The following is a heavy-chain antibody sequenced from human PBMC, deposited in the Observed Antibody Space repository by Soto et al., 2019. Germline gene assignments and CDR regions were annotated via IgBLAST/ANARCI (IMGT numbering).Heavy chain of an antibody. CDR1: GSRFPGYH. Sequence: ASAKVSCNGSGSRFPGYHMHLVRQAPGQGLEWMGWMDPHGGGTNYAQNFQGRVTMTRDTAISTAYMELSSLRSDDTAVYYCATGFLEWLLSDSFDYWGQGTVVNVSA. CDR2: MDPHGGGT. V-gene: IGHV1-2*02. D-gene: IGHD3-3*01. CDR3: ATGFLEWLLSDSFDY. J-gene: IGHJ4*02.